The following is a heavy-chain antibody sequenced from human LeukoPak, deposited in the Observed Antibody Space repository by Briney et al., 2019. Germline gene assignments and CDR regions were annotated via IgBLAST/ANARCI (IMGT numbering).Heavy chain of an antibody. CDR2: IWYDGSNK. CDR3: ARGIPYCSGGSCYRRGGAFDI. V-gene: IGHV3-33*01. CDR1: GFTFSSYG. Sequence: GGSLRLSCAASGFTFSSYGMHWVRQAAGKGLEWVAVIWYDGSNKYYADSVKGRFTISRDNSKNTLYLQMNSLRAEDTAVYYCARGIPYCSGGSCYRRGGAFDIWGQGTMVTVSS. J-gene: IGHJ3*02. D-gene: IGHD2-15*01.